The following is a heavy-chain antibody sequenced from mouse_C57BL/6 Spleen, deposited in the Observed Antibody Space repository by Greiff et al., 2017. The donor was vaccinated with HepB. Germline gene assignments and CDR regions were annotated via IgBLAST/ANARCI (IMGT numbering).Heavy chain of an antibody. J-gene: IGHJ4*01. D-gene: IGHD2-3*01. CDR3: ARWWDDGYPLLAMDY. CDR1: GYTFTSYW. V-gene: IGHV1-64*01. Sequence: QVQLQQPGAELVKPGASVKLSCKASGYTFTSYWMHWVKQRPGQGLEWIGMIHPNSGSTNYNEKFKSKATLTVDKSSSTAYMQLSSLTSEDSAVYYCARWWDDGYPLLAMDYWGQGTSVTVSS. CDR2: IHPNSGST.